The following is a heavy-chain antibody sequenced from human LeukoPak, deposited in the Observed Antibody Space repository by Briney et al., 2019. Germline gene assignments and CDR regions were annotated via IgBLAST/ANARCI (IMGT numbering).Heavy chain of an antibody. J-gene: IGHJ3*02. Sequence: PGGSLRLSCAASGLSLSVNYMTWVRQSPGKGLEWLSKIYRDGNTYYADSVNGRFSISRDDYKNTLYLEMNSLRAEDTALYYCAGYTFRAVDIWGQGSMVTVSS. CDR3: AGYTFRAVDI. CDR2: IYRDGNT. D-gene: IGHD2-2*02. CDR1: GLSLSVNY. V-gene: IGHV3-53*01.